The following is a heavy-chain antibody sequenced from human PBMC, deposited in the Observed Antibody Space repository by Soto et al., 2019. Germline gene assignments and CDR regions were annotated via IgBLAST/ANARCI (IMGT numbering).Heavy chain of an antibody. CDR3: AGVVHPYSNEWYLDS. V-gene: IGHV4-61*08. Sequence: LVPLSVPWTVFDGSIGGVGCYWICLRQPPGKGLEWLGYIYHIGSTGYNPSLKSRITMSVDTSKNQFSLTLRSVTAADTAVYYFAGVVHPYSNEWYLDSWGQGTLVTVSS. CDR1: DGSIGGVGCY. J-gene: IGHJ4*02. D-gene: IGHD6-19*01. CDR2: IYHIGST.